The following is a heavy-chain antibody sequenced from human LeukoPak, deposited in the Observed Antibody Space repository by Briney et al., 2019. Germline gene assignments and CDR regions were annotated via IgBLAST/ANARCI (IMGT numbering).Heavy chain of an antibody. CDR3: ARVGTYYYDSSGQGGFDP. D-gene: IGHD3-22*01. J-gene: IGHJ5*02. CDR1: GGSISSYY. Sequence: SETLSLTCTVSGGSISSYYWSWIRQPAGKGLEWIGRVYTSGSTNYNPSLKSRVTMSVDTSKNQFSLKLSSVTAADTAVYYCARVGTYYYDSSGQGGFDPWGQGTLVTVSS. V-gene: IGHV4-4*07. CDR2: VYTSGST.